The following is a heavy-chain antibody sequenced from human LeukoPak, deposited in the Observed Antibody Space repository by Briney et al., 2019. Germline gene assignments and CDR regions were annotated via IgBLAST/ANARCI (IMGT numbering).Heavy chain of an antibody. CDR2: IYYSGST. D-gene: IGHD4-17*01. V-gene: IGHV4-39*07. CDR3: ARGGHDYGY. Sequence: MASETLSLTCTVSGGSISSSSYYWSWIRQPPGKGLEWIGYIYYSGSTYYNPSLKSRVTISVDTSKNQFSLKLSSVTAADTAVYYCARGGHDYGYWGQGTLVTVSS. CDR1: GGSISSSSYY. J-gene: IGHJ4*02.